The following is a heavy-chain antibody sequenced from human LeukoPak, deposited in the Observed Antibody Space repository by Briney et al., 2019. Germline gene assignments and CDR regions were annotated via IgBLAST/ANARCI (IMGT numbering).Heavy chain of an antibody. D-gene: IGHD4-17*01. J-gene: IGHJ3*02. V-gene: IGHV3-21*01. CDR1: GFTFSSYS. CDR2: ISSSSSYI. Sequence: PGGSLRLFCAASGFTFSSYSMNWVRQAPGKGLEWVSSISSSSSYIYYADSVKGRFTISRDNAKNSLYLQMNSLRAEDTAVYYCARERSTHAFDIWGQGTMVTVSS. CDR3: ARERSTHAFDI.